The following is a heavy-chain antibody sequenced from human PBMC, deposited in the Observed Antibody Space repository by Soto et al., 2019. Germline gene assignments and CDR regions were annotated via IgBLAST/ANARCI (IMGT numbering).Heavy chain of an antibody. V-gene: IGHV6-1*01. CDR1: GDSVSSNSAV. CDR2: TYYRSQWHY. Sequence: SQTLSLTCAISGDSVSSNSAVWNWIRQSPSRGLEWLGRTYYRSQWHYEYAVFVQSRISIDPDTSKNQFSLQLNSVTPDDTAIYYCTKGPWGSTWNNWFDPWGQGTLVTVSS. J-gene: IGHJ5*02. D-gene: IGHD6-13*01. CDR3: TKGPWGSTWNNWFDP.